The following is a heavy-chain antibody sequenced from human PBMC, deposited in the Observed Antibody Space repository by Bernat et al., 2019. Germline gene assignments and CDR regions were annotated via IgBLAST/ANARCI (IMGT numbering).Heavy chain of an antibody. CDR2: INPSGGST. Sequence: QVQLVQSGAEVKKPGPSVKVSCKASGYTFTSYYMHWVRQAPGQGLEWMGIINPSGGSTSYAQKFQGGVTMTRDTSTSTVYMERSSLRAEDTAVYYCARDGVGYYGSGSYVPYWGQGTLVTVSS. CDR1: GYTFTSYY. J-gene: IGHJ4*02. CDR3: ARDGVGYYGSGSYVPY. V-gene: IGHV1-46*01. D-gene: IGHD3-10*01.